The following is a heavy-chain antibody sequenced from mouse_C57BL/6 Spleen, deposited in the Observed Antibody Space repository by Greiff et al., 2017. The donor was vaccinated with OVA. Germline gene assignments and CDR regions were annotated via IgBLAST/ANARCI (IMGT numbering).Heavy chain of an antibody. Sequence: QVQLQQSGPELVKPVASVKISCKASGYAFSSSWMNWVKQRPGKGLEWIGRIYPGDGDTNYNGKFKGKATLTADKSSSTAYMQLSSLTSEDSAVYFCARPYGSSWGFDYWGQGTTLTVSS. J-gene: IGHJ2*01. D-gene: IGHD1-1*01. CDR1: GYAFSSSW. CDR2: IYPGDGDT. CDR3: ARPYGSSWGFDY. V-gene: IGHV1-82*01.